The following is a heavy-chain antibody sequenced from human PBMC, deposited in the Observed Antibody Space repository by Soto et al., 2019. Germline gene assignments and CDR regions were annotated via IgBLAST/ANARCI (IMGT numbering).Heavy chain of an antibody. Sequence: QLQLQESGSGLVKPSQTLSLTCAVSSGSISSGGYSWSWIRQPPGKGLEWIGYIYHSGSTYYNPSLKSRVTISVDRSKNQFFLKLSSVTAADTAVYYSASGYYYYGMDVWGPGTTVTVSS. V-gene: IGHV4-30-2*01. CDR1: SGSISSGGYS. CDR3: ASGYYYYGMDV. CDR2: IYHSGST. J-gene: IGHJ6*02.